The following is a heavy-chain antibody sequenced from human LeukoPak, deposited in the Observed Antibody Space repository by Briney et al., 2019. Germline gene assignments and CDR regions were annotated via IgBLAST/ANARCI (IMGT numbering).Heavy chain of an antibody. J-gene: IGHJ4*02. D-gene: IGHD2-2*01. CDR1: GGSISSDGYY. V-gene: IGHV4-31*03. CDR3: ARVPSSTESFDY. Sequence: SETLSLTCTVSGGSISSDGYYWSWIRQLPGKGLEWIGFIYYSGNTYCNPSLKSRVTISVDTSKNQFSLKLSSVTAADTVIYYCARVPSSTESFDYWGQGTLVTVSS. CDR2: IYYSGNT.